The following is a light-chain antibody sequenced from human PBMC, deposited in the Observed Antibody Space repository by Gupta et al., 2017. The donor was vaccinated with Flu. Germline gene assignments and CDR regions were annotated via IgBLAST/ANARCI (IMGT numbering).Light chain of an antibody. CDR2: GAS. Sequence: EIVLTQSPCTLYLSPGERATLSCRASQSVSSSYLAWYQQKPGQAPRLLIYGASSRATGIPDRFSGSGSGTDFTLTISRLEPEDFAVYYCQQYGSSPPRTFGQGTKVEIK. J-gene: IGKJ1*01. V-gene: IGKV3-20*01. CDR1: QSVSSSY. CDR3: QQYGSSPPRT.